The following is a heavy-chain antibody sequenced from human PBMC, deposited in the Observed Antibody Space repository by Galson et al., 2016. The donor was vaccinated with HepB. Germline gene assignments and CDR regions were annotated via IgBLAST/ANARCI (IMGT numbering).Heavy chain of an antibody. V-gene: IGHV3-21*01. CDR3: AKPRYYYGSGNYGMDG. Sequence: SLRLSCAASGFTFSSYGMHWVRQAPGKGLEWVSSISSSSSYIYYADSVKGRFTISRDNAKNSLYLQMNSLRAEDTAVYYCAKPRYYYGSGNYGMDGWGQGTTVTVSS. D-gene: IGHD3-10*01. CDR1: GFTFSSYG. CDR2: ISSSSSYI. J-gene: IGHJ6*02.